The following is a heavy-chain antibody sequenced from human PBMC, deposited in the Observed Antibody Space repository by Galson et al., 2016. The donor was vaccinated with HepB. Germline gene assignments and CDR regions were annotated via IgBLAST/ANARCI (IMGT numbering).Heavy chain of an antibody. CDR1: GGSISSGGYY. V-gene: IGHV4-31*03. D-gene: IGHD5-18*01. CDR3: ARDKNERGYSCGHFDY. Sequence: TLSLTCTVSGGSISSGGYYWSWIRQHPGKGLEWIGYIHYSGSTYYTPSLESRVSISVDTSKNQFSLKLSSVTAADTAVYYCARDKNERGYSCGHFDYWGQGALVTVSS. CDR2: IHYSGST. J-gene: IGHJ4*02.